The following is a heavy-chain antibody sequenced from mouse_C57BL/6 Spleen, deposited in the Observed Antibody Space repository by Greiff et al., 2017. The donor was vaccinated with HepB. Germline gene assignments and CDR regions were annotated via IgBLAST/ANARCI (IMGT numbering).Heavy chain of an antibody. D-gene: IGHD1-1*01. CDR3: ANYYGIAMDY. CDR2: INPNNGGT. CDR1: GYTFTDYY. Sequence: VQLQQSGPELVKPGASVKISCKASGYTFTDYYMNWVKQSHGKSLEWIGDINPNNGGTSYNQKFKGKATLTVDKSSSTAYMELRSLTSEDSADYYCANYYGIAMDYWGQGTSVTVSS. J-gene: IGHJ4*01. V-gene: IGHV1-26*01.